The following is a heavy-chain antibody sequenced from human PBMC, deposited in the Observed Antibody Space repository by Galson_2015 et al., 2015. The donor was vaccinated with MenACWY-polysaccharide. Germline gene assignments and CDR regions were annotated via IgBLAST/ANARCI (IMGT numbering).Heavy chain of an antibody. D-gene: IGHD3-9*01. CDR1: GGSISSTSYY. CDR2: IYYSGSA. CDR3: AIPTGRKMYYYYGMDV. V-gene: IGHV4-39*01. Sequence: ETLSLTCTVSGGSISSTSYYWGWIRQPPGKGLEWIGSIYYSGSAYYNPSLKSRVTISVDTSKNQFSLKLSSVTAADTAVYYCAIPTGRKMYYYYGMDVWGQGTTVTVSS. J-gene: IGHJ6*02.